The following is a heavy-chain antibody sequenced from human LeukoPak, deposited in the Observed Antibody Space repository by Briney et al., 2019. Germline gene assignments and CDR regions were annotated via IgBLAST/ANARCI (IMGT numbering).Heavy chain of an antibody. J-gene: IGHJ4*02. D-gene: IGHD3-3*01. V-gene: IGHV3-23*01. Sequence: GGSLRLSCAASGFTFSSYAMSWVRQAPGKGLEWVSAISGSGGSTYYADSVKGRFTISRDNSKNTLYLQMNSLRAEDTAVYYCAIPPTTIFGVVTPNDYWGQGTLVTVSS. CDR3: AIPPTTIFGVVTPNDY. CDR1: GFTFSSYA. CDR2: ISGSGGST.